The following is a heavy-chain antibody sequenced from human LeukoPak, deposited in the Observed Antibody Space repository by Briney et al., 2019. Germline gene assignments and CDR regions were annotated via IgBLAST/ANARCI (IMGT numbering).Heavy chain of an antibody. D-gene: IGHD3-22*01. J-gene: IGHJ4*02. V-gene: IGHV3-23*01. CDR2: ISGSGGST. CDR1: GFTFSSYS. CDR3: AKYFDSSAFFAN. Sequence: GGSLRLSCAASGFTFSSYSMNWVRQAPGKGLEWVSGISGSGGSTYYADSVKGRFTISRDNSKNTLYVQMNSLRAEDTAVYYCAKYFDSSAFFANWGQGTPVTVSS.